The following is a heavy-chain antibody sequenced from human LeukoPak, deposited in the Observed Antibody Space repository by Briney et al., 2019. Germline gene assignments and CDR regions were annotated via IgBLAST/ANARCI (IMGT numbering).Heavy chain of an antibody. V-gene: IGHV4-59*01. CDR2: IYYSGST. D-gene: IGHD3-22*01. CDR3: ARDANPDYYDSSGYDY. Sequence: SETLSLTCTVSGGSISSYYWSWIRQPPGKGLEWIGYIYYSGSTNYNPSLKSRVTISVDTSKNQFSLKLSSVTAADTAVYYCARDANPDYYDSSGYDYWGQGTLVTVSS. CDR1: GGSISSYY. J-gene: IGHJ4*02.